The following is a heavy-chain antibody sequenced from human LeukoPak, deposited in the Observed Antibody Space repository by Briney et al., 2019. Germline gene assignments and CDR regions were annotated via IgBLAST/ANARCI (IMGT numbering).Heavy chain of an antibody. CDR1: GFTFSSYT. V-gene: IGHV3-30*04. CDR3: ARAPFSPYYYDSSGYYDY. D-gene: IGHD3-22*01. J-gene: IGHJ4*02. Sequence: PGGSLRLSCAASGFTFSSYTMHWVRQAPGKGLEWVAVISYDGSNKYYADSVKGRFTISRDNSKNTLYLQMNSLRAEDTAVYYCARAPFSPYYYDSSGYYDYWGQGTLVTVSS. CDR2: ISYDGSNK.